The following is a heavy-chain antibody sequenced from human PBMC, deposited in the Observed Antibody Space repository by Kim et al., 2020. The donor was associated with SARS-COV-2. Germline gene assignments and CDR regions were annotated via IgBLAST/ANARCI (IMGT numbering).Heavy chain of an antibody. V-gene: IGHV3-30*18. D-gene: IGHD1-26*01. CDR1: GFTFSSYG. CDR2: ISYDGSNK. J-gene: IGHJ6*02. CDR3: AKGAWELRSQYYYYGMDV. Sequence: GGSLRLSCAASGFTFSSYGMHWVRQAPGKGLEWVAVISYDGSNKYYADSVKGRFTISRDNSKNTLYLQMNSLRAEDTAVYYCAKGAWELRSQYYYYGMDVWGQGTTVTVSS.